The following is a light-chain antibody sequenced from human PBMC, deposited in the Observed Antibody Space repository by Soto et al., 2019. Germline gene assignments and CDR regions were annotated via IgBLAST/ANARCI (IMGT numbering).Light chain of an antibody. J-gene: IGKJ3*01. CDR2: GAS. CDR1: QSVTSSY. Sequence: EIVLTQSPGTLSLSPGERATLSCRASQSVTSSYLAWYQQKPGQAPRLLIYGASSTATGIPDRFSGSGSGTDFTLTISRLEPEDFAVYYCQYCGGSPLVFTFGPGTTVDVK. CDR3: QYCGGSPLVFT. V-gene: IGKV3-20*01.